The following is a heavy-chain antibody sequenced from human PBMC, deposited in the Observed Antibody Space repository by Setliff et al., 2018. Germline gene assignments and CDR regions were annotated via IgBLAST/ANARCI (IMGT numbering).Heavy chain of an antibody. Sequence: ASVKVSCKASGYTFTSYDINWVRQATGQGLEWMGWMNPNSGNTGYAQKFQGRVTMTRNTSISTAYMELSSLRSEDTAVYYCAGRVGSVGIRLPDYWGQGTLVTVSS. J-gene: IGHJ4*02. CDR2: MNPNSGNT. CDR1: GYTFTSYD. D-gene: IGHD5-18*01. V-gene: IGHV1-8*02. CDR3: AGRVGSVGIRLPDY.